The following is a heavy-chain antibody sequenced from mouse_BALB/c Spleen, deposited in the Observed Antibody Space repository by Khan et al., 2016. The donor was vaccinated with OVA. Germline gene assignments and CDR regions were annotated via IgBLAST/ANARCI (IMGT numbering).Heavy chain of an antibody. D-gene: IGHD1-1*01. CDR1: GFTFSTYG. Sequence: EVKLVESGGDFVRPGGSLKLSCAASGFTFSTYGMSWVRQTPDKRLEWVATINTGGAYTYYPDSVKGRFTISRDNAKNTLYLQLSSRKSEDTAIYYCARLADYYNSEGFAYWGQGTLVTVSA. CDR3: ARLADYYNSEGFAY. J-gene: IGHJ3*01. CDR2: INTGGAYT. V-gene: IGHV5-6*01.